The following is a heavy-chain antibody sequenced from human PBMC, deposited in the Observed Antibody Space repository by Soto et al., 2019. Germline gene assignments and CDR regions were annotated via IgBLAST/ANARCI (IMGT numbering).Heavy chain of an antibody. Sequence: HPGGSLRLSCAASGFTFSSYAMSWVRQAPGKGLEWVSAISGSGGSTYYADSVKGRFAISRDNSKNTLYLQMNSLRAEDTAVYYCAKDWLRRGFYCSSTSCYTPVWGQGTTVTVSS. V-gene: IGHV3-23*01. CDR1: GFTFSSYA. CDR2: ISGSGGST. J-gene: IGHJ6*02. D-gene: IGHD2-2*02. CDR3: AKDWLRRGFYCSSTSCYTPV.